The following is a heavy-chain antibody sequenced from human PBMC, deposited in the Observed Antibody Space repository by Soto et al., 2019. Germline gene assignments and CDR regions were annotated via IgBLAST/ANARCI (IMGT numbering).Heavy chain of an antibody. CDR1: GYTLTELS. CDR2: FDPEDGET. Sequence: QVQLVQSETEVKKPGASVKDSCKVSGYTLTELSMHWVRQAPGKGLEWMGGFDPEDGETIYAQKFQGRVTMTEDTSTDTAYMELSSLRSENTAVYYCATAVIVVVPASKQRYYFDYWGQGTLVTVSS. D-gene: IGHD2-2*01. J-gene: IGHJ4*02. V-gene: IGHV1-24*01. CDR3: ATAVIVVVPASKQRYYFDY.